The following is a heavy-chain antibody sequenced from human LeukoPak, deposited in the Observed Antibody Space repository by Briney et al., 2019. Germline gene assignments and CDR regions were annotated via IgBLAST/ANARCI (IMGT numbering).Heavy chain of an antibody. Sequence: ASVKVSCKASGGTFSSYAISWVRQAPGQGLEWMGRIISIFGIATYAQKFQGRVTITADKSTSTAYMELSSLRSEDTAVYYCARDQAYYYDSSGYYDRIPVRTETEGWFDPWGQGTLVTVSS. J-gene: IGHJ5*02. CDR1: GGTFSSYA. D-gene: IGHD3-22*01. CDR2: IISIFGIA. V-gene: IGHV1-69*04. CDR3: ARDQAYYYDSSGYYDRIPVRTETEGWFDP.